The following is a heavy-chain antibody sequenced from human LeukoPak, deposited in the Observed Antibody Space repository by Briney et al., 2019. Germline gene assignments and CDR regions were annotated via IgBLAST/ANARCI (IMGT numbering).Heavy chain of an antibody. CDR1: GLAFSSYS. D-gene: IGHD3-3*01. V-gene: IGHV3-30*04. Sequence: GGSRRLSCVASGLAFSSYSMHWVRQAPGKGLEWVGVISYDGSDEYYTDSVKGRFTISRDNSKNTVYLQMNSLRADDTAVYYCARDFTPEWFDIHWGQGTLVTVS. CDR2: ISYDGSDE. CDR3: ARDFTPEWFDIH. J-gene: IGHJ4*02.